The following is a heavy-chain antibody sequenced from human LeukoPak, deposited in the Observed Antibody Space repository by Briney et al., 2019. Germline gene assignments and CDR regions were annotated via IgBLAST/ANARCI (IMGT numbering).Heavy chain of an antibody. CDR1: GYTFTSYG. CDR3: ARVVDSSGWYVGRDY. V-gene: IGHV1-18*01. D-gene: IGHD6-19*01. J-gene: IGHJ4*02. CDR2: ISAYNGNT. Sequence: GASVKVSCKASGYTFTSYGISWVRQAPGQGLEWMGWISAYNGNTNYAQKLQGRVTMTTDTSTSTAYMELRSLRSDDTAVYYCARVVDSSGWYVGRDYWGQGTLVAVSS.